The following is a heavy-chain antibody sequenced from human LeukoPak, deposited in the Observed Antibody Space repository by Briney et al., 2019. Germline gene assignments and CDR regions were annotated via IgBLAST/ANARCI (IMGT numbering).Heavy chain of an antibody. CDR3: AGSWSPYDAFDI. D-gene: IGHD6-13*01. CDR1: GFTFSDYY. V-gene: IGHV3-11*04. J-gene: IGHJ3*02. Sequence: PGGSLRLSCAASGFTFSDYYMSWIRQAPGKGLEGVSYISSSGSTIYYADSVKGRFTISRDNAKNSLYLQMNSLRAEDTAVYYCAGSWSPYDAFDIWGQGTMVSVSS. CDR2: ISSSGSTI.